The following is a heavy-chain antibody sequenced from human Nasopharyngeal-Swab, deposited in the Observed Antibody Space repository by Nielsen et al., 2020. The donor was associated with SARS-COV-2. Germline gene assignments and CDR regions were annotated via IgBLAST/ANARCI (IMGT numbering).Heavy chain of an antibody. CDR2: ISSRSSTI. Sequence: VRQAPGKGREWDADISSRSSTIYYADSEKGRFTISRDNAKNSLYLQMNSLRAEDTAVYCSARGSSSSSKAHYYYGMDVWGQGTTVTVSS. D-gene: IGHD6-6*01. CDR3: ARGSSSSSKAHYYYGMDV. V-gene: IGHV3-48*04. J-gene: IGHJ6*02.